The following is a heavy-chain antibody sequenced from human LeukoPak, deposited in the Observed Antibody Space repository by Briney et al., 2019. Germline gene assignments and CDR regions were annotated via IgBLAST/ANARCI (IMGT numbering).Heavy chain of an antibody. CDR2: IRYDGSNK. CDR3: ARELAERVVVIAD. J-gene: IGHJ4*02. V-gene: IGHV3-30*02. D-gene: IGHD2-21*01. Sequence: GGSLRLSCAASGFTFSSYGMHWVRQAPGKGLEWVAFIRYDGSNKYYADSVKGRFTISRDNSKNTLYLQMNSLRAEDTAVYYCARELAERVVVIADWGQGTLVTVSS. CDR1: GFTFSSYG.